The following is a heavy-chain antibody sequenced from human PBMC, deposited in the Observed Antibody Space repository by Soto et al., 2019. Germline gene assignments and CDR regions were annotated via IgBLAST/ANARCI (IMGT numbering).Heavy chain of an antibody. Sequence: PGESLKISCKGSGYSFTSYWIGWVLQMPWKGLEWMGIIYPGDSDTRYSPSFQGQVTISADKSISTAYLQWSSLKASDTAMYYCAKYRATAAAGTPKYGMDVWGQGTTVTVSS. J-gene: IGHJ6*02. CDR2: IYPGDSDT. D-gene: IGHD6-13*01. CDR1: GYSFTSYW. CDR3: AKYRATAAAGTPKYGMDV. V-gene: IGHV5-51*01.